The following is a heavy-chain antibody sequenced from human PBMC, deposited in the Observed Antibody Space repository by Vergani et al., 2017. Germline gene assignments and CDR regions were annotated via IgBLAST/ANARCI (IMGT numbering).Heavy chain of an antibody. CDR3: AKEDRRARSA. D-gene: IGHD3-3*01. CDR2: TRYDGSNK. Sequence: QVQLVESGGGVVQPGGSLRLSCAASGFTFSNNDMQWVRQAPGKGLEWVALTRYDGSNKSYADSVKGRFTISRDNAQKSVFLQMNSLTVEDTAVYYCAKEDRRARSAWGQGTLVIVSS. CDR1: GFTFSNND. J-gene: IGHJ5*02. V-gene: IGHV3-30*02.